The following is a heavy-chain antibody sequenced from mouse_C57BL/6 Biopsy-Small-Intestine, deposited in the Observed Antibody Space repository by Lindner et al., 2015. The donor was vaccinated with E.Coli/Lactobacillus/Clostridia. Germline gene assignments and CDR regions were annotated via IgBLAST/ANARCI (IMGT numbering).Heavy chain of an antibody. J-gene: IGHJ3*01. CDR1: AYIFTSFW. Sequence: VQLQESGAELVKPGASVKLSCKASAYIFTSFWIHWVKQRPGQGLEWIGMIHPNTGTLNHNEKLKRKATLTVDISSSTAHMQLSSLTSEDSAVYYCAYGRGAWLAYWGQGTLVTVST. V-gene: IGHV1-64*01. D-gene: IGHD1-1*01. CDR2: IHPNTGTL. CDR3: AYGRGAWLAY.